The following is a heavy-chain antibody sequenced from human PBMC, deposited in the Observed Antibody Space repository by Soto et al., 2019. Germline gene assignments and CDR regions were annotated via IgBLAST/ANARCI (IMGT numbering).Heavy chain of an antibody. V-gene: IGHV1-18*04. CDR2: ISGYNGNT. CDR1: GYTFTNYG. J-gene: IGHJ4*02. D-gene: IGHD1-26*01. Sequence: QVQLVQSGAEVTKPGASVKVSCKASGYTFTNYGISWVRQAPGQGLEWMGWISGYNGNTNNAQKLQGRVTLTTDTSTNTAYMEVRSLRSDDTAVYYCARDRDSGSFLGLFDYWGQGTLVTVSS. CDR3: ARDRDSGSFLGLFDY.